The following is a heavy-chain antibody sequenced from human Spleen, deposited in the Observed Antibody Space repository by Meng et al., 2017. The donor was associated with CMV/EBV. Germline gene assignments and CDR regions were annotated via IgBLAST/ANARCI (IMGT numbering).Heavy chain of an antibody. J-gene: IGHJ4*02. Sequence: AWGGNFSSYAINWVRQDQGNGHEWIGNILPRFRKTNYAQKFQGRVTITTGESSGTVFMELSSLTLDDTAIYFCARVPDSRAPEDDYWGQG. D-gene: IGHD6-6*01. CDR1: GGNFSSYA. CDR2: ILPRFRKT. V-gene: IGHV1-69*05. CDR3: ARVPDSRAPEDDY.